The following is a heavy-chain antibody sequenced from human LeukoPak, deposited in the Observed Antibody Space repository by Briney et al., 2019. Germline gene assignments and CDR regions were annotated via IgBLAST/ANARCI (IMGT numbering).Heavy chain of an antibody. CDR1: GGSISSSNW. Sequence: SGTLSLTCAVSGGSISSSNWWSWVRQTPGKGLEWIGEIYHSGSTNYNPSLKSRVTISVDKSKNQFSLKLSSVTAADTAVYYCARVIVMVRGVIQSHYFDYWGQGTLVTVSS. CDR2: IYHSGST. D-gene: IGHD3-10*01. V-gene: IGHV4-4*02. J-gene: IGHJ4*02. CDR3: ARVIVMVRGVIQSHYFDY.